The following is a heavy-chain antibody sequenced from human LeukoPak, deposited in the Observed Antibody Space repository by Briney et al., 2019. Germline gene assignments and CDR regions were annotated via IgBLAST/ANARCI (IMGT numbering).Heavy chain of an antibody. CDR3: ARTRDRRIAAAGRRYYFDY. J-gene: IGHJ4*02. V-gene: IGHV4-39*07. CDR1: GGSISSGGYY. CDR2: INHSGST. Sequence: PSETLSLTCTVSGGSISSGGYYWSWIRQPPGKGLEWIGGINHSGSTNYNPSLKSRVTISVDTSKNQFSLKLSSVTAADTAVYYCARTRDRRIAAAGRRYYFDYWGQGTLVTVSS. D-gene: IGHD6-13*01.